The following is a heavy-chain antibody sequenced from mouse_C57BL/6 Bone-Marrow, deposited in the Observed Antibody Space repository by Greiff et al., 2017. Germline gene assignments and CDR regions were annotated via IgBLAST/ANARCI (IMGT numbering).Heavy chain of an antibody. Sequence: QVQLQQSDAELVKPGASVKISCKVSGYTFTDHTIHWMKQRPEQGLEWIGYIYPRDGSTKYNEKFKGKATLTADKSSSTAYMQLNSLTSEDSAVYFCARGGDYDGNYYAMDYWGQGTSVTVSS. V-gene: IGHV1-78*01. J-gene: IGHJ4*01. CDR2: IYPRDGST. CDR3: ARGGDYDGNYYAMDY. D-gene: IGHD2-4*01. CDR1: GYTFTDHT.